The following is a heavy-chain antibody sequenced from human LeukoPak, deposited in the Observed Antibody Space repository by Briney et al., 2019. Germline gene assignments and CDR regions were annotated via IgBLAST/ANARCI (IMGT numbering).Heavy chain of an antibody. J-gene: IGHJ2*01. CDR1: GGSFSGYY. CDR2: INHSGST. V-gene: IGHV4-34*01. Sequence: SETLSLTCAVYGGSFSGYYWSWIRLPPGKGLEWIGEINHSGSTNYNPSLKSRVTISVDTSKNQFSLKLSSVTAEDTAVYYCAKGSRYFDLWGRGTLVTVSS. CDR3: AKGSRYFDL.